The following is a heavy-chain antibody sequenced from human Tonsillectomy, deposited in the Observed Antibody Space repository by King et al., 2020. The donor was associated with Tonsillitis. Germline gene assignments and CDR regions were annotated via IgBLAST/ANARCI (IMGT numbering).Heavy chain of an antibody. CDR2: ISSSGSII. J-gene: IGHJ6*02. Sequence: VQLVESGGGLVKPGGSLRLSCAASGFTFSDYYMSWIRQAPGKGLEWISYISSSGSIIHYADSVKGRFTISRDSAKNSLYLQMNSLRAEDTAVYYCARDGDTPGVSVISIDYYSGMDVWGQGTTVTVSS. D-gene: IGHD2-21*01. CDR1: GFTFSDYY. V-gene: IGHV3-11*01. CDR3: ARDGDTPGVSVISIDYYSGMDV.